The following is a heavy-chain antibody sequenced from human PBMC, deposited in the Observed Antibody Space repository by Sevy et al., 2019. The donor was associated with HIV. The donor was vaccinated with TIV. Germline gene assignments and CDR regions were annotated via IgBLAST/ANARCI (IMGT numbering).Heavy chain of an antibody. CDR2: IYYIGST. CDR1: GGSISSGGYY. V-gene: IGHV4-31*03. J-gene: IGHJ4*02. D-gene: IGHD3-16*01. CDR3: ARALSITCDASIDY. Sequence: SETLSLTCTVSGGSISSGGYYWSWIRQHPGKGLEWIGYIYYIGSTYYNPSLKSRVTISVDTSKNQFSLKLSSVTAADTAVYYCARALSITCDASIDYWGQGTLVTVSS.